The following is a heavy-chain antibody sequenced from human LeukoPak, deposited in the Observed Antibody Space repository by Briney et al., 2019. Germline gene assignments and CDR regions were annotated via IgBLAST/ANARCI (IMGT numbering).Heavy chain of an antibody. D-gene: IGHD6-25*01. CDR1: GLSFTTDEVG. V-gene: IGHV2-5*01. J-gene: IGHJ4*02. Sequence: SGPTLVEPTQALTLTCTCSGLSFTTDEVGEGWIRQPPGKALEWLAHHYWNDNKFYSPSLQSSLTITKDTSKNQVALTMTNVDPLDTATYYCAYQVYSSGWHPFAYWGRGIRVMVTS. CDR3: AYQVYSSGWHPFAY. CDR2: HYWNDNK.